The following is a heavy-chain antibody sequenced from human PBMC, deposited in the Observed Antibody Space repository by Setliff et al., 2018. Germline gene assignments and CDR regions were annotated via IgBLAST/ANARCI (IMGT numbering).Heavy chain of an antibody. J-gene: IGHJ5*02. CDR3: ARHSPVRRAGQNNWFDP. V-gene: IGHV4-39*01. CDR1: GDSVSSNTFF. Sequence: SETLSLTCFVSGDSVSSNTFFWAWIRQPPGKGLQWIGSVSSTGSTHYSPSLKSRVAMSVDTSKNHFSLKLSSVTAADAARFYCARHSPVRRAGQNNWFDPWGRGIMVTVSS. CDR2: VSSTGST. D-gene: IGHD1-1*01.